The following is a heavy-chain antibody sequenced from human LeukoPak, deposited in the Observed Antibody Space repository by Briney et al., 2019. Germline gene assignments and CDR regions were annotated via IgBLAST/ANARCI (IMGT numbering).Heavy chain of an antibody. D-gene: IGHD3-10*01. CDR3: ATTSANYYRDAFDI. J-gene: IGHJ3*02. V-gene: IGHV1-24*01. CDR1: GYTLTELS. CDR2: FDPEDGET. Sequence: ASVKASCKVSGYTLTELSMHWVRQAPGKGLEWMGGFDPEDGETIYVQKFQGRVTMTEDTSTDTAYMELSSLRSEDTAVYYCATTSANYYRDAFDIWGQGTMVTVSS.